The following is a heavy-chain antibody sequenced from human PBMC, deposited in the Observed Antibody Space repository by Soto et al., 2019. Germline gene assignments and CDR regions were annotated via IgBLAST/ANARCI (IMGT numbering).Heavy chain of an antibody. D-gene: IGHD6-13*01. CDR3: ARIRIAAAGGWFDP. Sequence: SGPTLVNPTQPLTLTCTFSGFSLSTSGMCVSWIRQPPGKALEWLALIDWDDDEYYSTSLKTRLTISKDTSKNQVVLTMTNMDPVDTATYYCARIRIAAAGGWFDPWGQGTLVTVSS. CDR1: GFSLSTSGMC. J-gene: IGHJ5*02. CDR2: IDWDDDE. V-gene: IGHV2-70*01.